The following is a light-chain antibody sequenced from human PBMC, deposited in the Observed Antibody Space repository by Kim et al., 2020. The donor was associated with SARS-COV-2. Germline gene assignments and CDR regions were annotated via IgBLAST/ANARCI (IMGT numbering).Light chain of an antibody. Sequence: SYELTQPPSVSVSPGQTARITCSGDVLPKQYAYWYQQKPGQAPVLVIYKDSERPSGIPERFSGSSSGTTVTLTISGVQAEDEADYYCQSADSSGTVVFGGGTQLTVL. CDR2: KDS. CDR1: VLPKQY. V-gene: IGLV3-25*03. CDR3: QSADSSGTVV. J-gene: IGLJ2*01.